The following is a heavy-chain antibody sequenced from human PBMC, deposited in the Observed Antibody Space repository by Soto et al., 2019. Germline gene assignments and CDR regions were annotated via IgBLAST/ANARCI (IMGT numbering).Heavy chain of an antibody. V-gene: IGHV4-59*12. Sequence: SETLSLTCTVSGGSISSYYWSWIRQPPGKGLEWIGYIYYSGSTNYNPSLKSRVTISLDTSKNQFSLKLSSVTAADTAVYYCARGVVVVAATFYHYMEVWGKGTTVTVSS. CDR3: ARGVVVVAATFYHYMEV. D-gene: IGHD2-15*01. CDR2: IYYSGST. J-gene: IGHJ6*03. CDR1: GGSISSYY.